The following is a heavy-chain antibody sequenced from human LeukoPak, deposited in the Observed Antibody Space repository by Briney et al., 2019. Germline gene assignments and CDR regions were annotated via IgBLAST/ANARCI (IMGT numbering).Heavy chain of an antibody. Sequence: PGGSLRLSCAASGFTFNSYGVHWVRQAPGKGLEGGAFIRFYGSNNYYADSVKGRFTISRDNSKNTLYLQMNNLRAEDTAVYYCGRDPYYDALDYWGQGILVTVSS. CDR3: GRDPYYDALDY. V-gene: IGHV3-30*02. CDR2: IRFYGSNN. D-gene: IGHD3-16*01. J-gene: IGHJ4*02. CDR1: GFTFNSYG.